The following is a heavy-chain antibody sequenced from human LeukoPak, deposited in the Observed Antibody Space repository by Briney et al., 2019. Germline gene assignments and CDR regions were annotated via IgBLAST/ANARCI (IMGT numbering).Heavy chain of an antibody. D-gene: IGHD3-22*01. CDR2: ISYSGST. Sequence: SETLSLTCTVSGGSISSHYWSWIRQPPGKGLEWIGYISYSGSTNYNPSLESRVTISVDTSKNQFSLKLSSVTAADTAVYYCARFAPDLTPDNSGYTLDYWGQGTLVTVSS. V-gene: IGHV4-59*11. CDR3: ARFAPDLTPDNSGYTLDY. J-gene: IGHJ4*02. CDR1: GGSISSHY.